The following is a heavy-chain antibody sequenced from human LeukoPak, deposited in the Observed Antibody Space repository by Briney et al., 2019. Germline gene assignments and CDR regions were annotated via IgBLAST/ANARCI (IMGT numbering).Heavy chain of an antibody. D-gene: IGHD6-19*01. J-gene: IGHJ5*02. CDR1: GGSISSSSYY. CDR2: IYYSGST. Sequence: SETLSLTCTVSGGSISSSSYYWGWIRQPSGKGLEWIGSIYYSGSTYYNPSLKSRVTISVDTSKNQFSLKLSSVTAADTAVYYCARDNSGWYNNWFDPWGQGTLVTVSS. CDR3: ARDNSGWYNNWFDP. V-gene: IGHV4-39*02.